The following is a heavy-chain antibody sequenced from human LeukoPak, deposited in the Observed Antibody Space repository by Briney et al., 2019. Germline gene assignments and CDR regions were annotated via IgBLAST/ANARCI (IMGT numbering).Heavy chain of an antibody. CDR3: ARHDYDSSGYHNWFDP. Sequence: TSETLSLTCTVSGGSISGHYWTWIRQPPGKGLEWIGYIYYSGSTNYNPSLKSRVTISVDSSKNQFSLKLSSVTAADTAVYYCARHDYDSSGYHNWFDPWGQGTLVTVSS. CDR2: IYYSGST. D-gene: IGHD3-22*01. J-gene: IGHJ5*02. CDR1: GGSISGHY. V-gene: IGHV4-59*08.